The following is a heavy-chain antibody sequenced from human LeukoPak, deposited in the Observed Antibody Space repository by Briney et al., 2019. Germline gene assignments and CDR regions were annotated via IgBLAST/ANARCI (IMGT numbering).Heavy chain of an antibody. Sequence: SETLSLTCTVSGGSISSGSYYWSWIRQPAGKGLEWIGRTYTSGSTNYNPSLKSRVTMSVDTSKNQFSLKLSSVTAADTAVYYCASIKYYYDSSGYLITGYYFDYWGQGTLVTVSS. D-gene: IGHD3-22*01. CDR3: ASIKYYYDSSGYLITGYYFDY. CDR1: GGSISSGSYY. V-gene: IGHV4-61*02. CDR2: TYTSGST. J-gene: IGHJ4*02.